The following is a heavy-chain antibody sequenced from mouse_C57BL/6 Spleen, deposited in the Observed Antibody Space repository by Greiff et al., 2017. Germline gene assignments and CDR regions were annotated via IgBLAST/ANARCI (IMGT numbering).Heavy chain of an antibody. CDR3: ARATMMTTTGGYYYAMDG. V-gene: IGHV14-3*01. CDR1: GFNIKNTY. CDR2: IDPANGNT. Sequence: VQLQQSVAELVRPGASVKLSCTASGFNIKNTYMHWVKQRPEQGLEWIGRIDPANGNTKYAPKFQGKATITADTSSNTAYLQLSSLTSEDTAIYYCARATMMTTTGGYYYAMDGWGKGTSVTVAS. J-gene: IGHJ4*01. D-gene: IGHD2-4*01.